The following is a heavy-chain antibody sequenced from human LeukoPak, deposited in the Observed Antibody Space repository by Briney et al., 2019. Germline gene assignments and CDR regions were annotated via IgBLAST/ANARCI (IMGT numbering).Heavy chain of an antibody. D-gene: IGHD1-7*01. CDR3: ARSSRELGGYAPWELMPPFDY. V-gene: IGHV4-59*01. CDR2: IYYSGNT. Sequence: PSETLSLTCTVSGGSISDYYWTWIRQPPGKGLEWIGHIYYSGNTIYNPSLKSRVTISVDTSKNQFSLKLTSVPTADTAVYYCARSSRELGGYAPWELMPPFDYWGQGTLVTASS. J-gene: IGHJ4*02. CDR1: GGSISDYY.